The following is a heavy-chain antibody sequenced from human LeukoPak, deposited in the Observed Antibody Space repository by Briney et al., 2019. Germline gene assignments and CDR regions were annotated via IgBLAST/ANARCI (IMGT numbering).Heavy chain of an antibody. D-gene: IGHD3-22*01. CDR1: GFTFSSYA. V-gene: IGHV3-23*01. CDR2: ISGSGGST. Sequence: GGSLRLSCAASGFTFSSYAMSWVRQAPGKGLEWVSAISGSGGSTYYADSVKGRFTISRDNSKNTLYLQMNSLRAEDTAVYYCATPPTDYYDSSGYYTTTGGYFDYWGQGTLVTVSS. CDR3: ATPPTDYYDSSGYYTTTGGYFDY. J-gene: IGHJ4*02.